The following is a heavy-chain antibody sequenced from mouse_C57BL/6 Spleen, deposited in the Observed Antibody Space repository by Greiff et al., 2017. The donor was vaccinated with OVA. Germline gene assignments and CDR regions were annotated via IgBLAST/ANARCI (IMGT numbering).Heavy chain of an antibody. D-gene: IGHD2-2*01. V-gene: IGHV6-6*01. CDR3: TRRGLRQGYYFDY. J-gene: IGHJ2*01. CDR2: IRNKANNHAT. CDR1: GFTFSDAW. Sequence: EVQRVESGEGLVKPGGSMKLSCAASGFTFSDAWMDWVRQSPEKGLEWVAEIRNKANNHATYYAESVKGRFTISRDDSKSSVYLQMNSLRAEDTGIYYCTRRGLRQGYYFDYWGQGTTLTVSS.